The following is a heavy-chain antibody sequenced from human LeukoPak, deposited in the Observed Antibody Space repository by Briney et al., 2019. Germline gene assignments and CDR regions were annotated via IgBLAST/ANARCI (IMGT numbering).Heavy chain of an antibody. CDR2: ISSSSSYI. D-gene: IGHD6-19*01. J-gene: IGHJ4*02. Sequence: GGSLRLSCAASGFTFSSYSMNWVRQAPGKGLEWVSSISSSSSYIYYADSVKGRFTISRDSSKNTLYLQMNTLRVEDTAVYYCARGVSSGWYYFDYWGQGTLVTVSS. CDR3: ARGVSSGWYYFDY. CDR1: GFTFSSYS. V-gene: IGHV3-21*01.